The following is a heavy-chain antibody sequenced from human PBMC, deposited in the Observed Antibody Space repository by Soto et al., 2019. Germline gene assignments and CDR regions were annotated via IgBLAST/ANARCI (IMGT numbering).Heavy chain of an antibody. Sequence: GASVKVSCKASGYTFTSYAMHWVRQAPGQRLEWMGWINAGNGNTKYSQKFQGRVTITRDTSASTAYMELSSLRSEDTAVYYCARTLPRYYYDSSGYQDAFDIWGQGRMVTV. CDR1: GYTFTSYA. CDR2: INAGNGNT. V-gene: IGHV1-3*01. CDR3: ARTLPRYYYDSSGYQDAFDI. J-gene: IGHJ3*02. D-gene: IGHD3-22*01.